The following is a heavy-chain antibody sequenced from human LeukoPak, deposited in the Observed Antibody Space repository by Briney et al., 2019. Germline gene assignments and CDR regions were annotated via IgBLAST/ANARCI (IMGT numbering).Heavy chain of an antibody. J-gene: IGHJ4*02. Sequence: GSLRLSCAASGFTFDNYRMSWVRQAPGKGLEWVSTVNADGGNTYYADSVKGRFTISRDNAENSVYLQMNSVRAEDTAVYYCARDPIYSDHSGYYFDYWGQGTLVLVSS. CDR1: GFTFDNYR. D-gene: IGHD3-22*01. CDR3: ARDPIYSDHSGYYFDY. CDR2: VNADGGNT. V-gene: IGHV3-23*01.